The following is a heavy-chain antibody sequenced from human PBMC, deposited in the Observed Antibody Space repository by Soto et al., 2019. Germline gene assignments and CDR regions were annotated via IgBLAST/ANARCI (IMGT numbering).Heavy chain of an antibody. CDR2: ISWNSGSI. V-gene: IGHV3-9*01. J-gene: IGHJ4*02. CDR1: GFTFDDYA. D-gene: IGHD6-6*01. Sequence: GGSLRLSCAASGFTFDDYAMHWVRQAPGKGLEWVSGISWNSGSIGYADSVKGRFTISRDNAKNSLYLQMNSLRAEDTALYYCAKDSVGSIHDFDYWGQRTPVTVSS. CDR3: AKDSVGSIHDFDY.